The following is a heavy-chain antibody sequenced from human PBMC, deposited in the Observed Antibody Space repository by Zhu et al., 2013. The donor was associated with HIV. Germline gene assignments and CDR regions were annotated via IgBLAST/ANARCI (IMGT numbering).Heavy chain of an antibody. D-gene: IGHD2-21*01. J-gene: IGHJ6*03. V-gene: IGHV1-18*01. CDR2: ISGYNGNT. CDR1: GYTFMSYG. Sequence: QVQLVQSGAEVKKPGASVKVSCKASGYTFMSYGITWVRQAPGQGLEWVGWISGYNGNTKCAQKFQARVTMTTDTSTSTSYMELRSLRFDDTAVYYCARGGPIDYYYYMDVVGQRDHGHRLL. CDR3: ARGGPIDYYYYMDV.